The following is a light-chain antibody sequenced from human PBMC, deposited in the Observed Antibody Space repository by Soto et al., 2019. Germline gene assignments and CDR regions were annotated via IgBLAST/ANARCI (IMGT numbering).Light chain of an antibody. Sequence: EIVLTQSPATLSLSPGERATLSCRASQSVRTYLAWYQQKPGQAPRLLIYDASNRATGIPARFSGSGSGTDFTLTINSLEHEDFAVYYCQQRNRWPTFGGGTKVEIK. CDR2: DAS. CDR3: QQRNRWPT. J-gene: IGKJ4*01. V-gene: IGKV3-11*01. CDR1: QSVRTY.